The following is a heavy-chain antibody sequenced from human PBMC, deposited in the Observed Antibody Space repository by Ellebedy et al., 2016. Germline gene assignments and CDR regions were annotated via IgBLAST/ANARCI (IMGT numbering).Heavy chain of an antibody. CDR1: GLNFNTFF. V-gene: IGHV3-23*01. CDR2: ISAGSDTT. CDR3: RQGHYADL. J-gene: IGHJ4*02. Sequence: GGSLRLSXTASGLNFNTFFMTWVRQAPGKGLEWVSTISAGSDTTRLADSVKGRFTISRDSSKNSVYLRMNNLSVEDTAVYYCRQGHYADLWGQGTLVTVSS. D-gene: IGHD4-17*01.